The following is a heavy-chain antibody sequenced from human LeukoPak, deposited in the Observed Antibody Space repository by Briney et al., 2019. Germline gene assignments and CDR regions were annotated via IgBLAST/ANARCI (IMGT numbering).Heavy chain of an antibody. Sequence: GGSLRLSCAASGFTFSAYGMSWVRQSPRKGLEWVSGVSGADGTTYYADSVKGRFTISRDNSKSTLYLQMNSLRPEDTAVYYCAKERKLLPFDGWGQGTLVTVSS. CDR3: AKERKLLPFDG. V-gene: IGHV3-23*01. D-gene: IGHD4-23*01. J-gene: IGHJ4*02. CDR2: VSGADGTT. CDR1: GFTFSAYG.